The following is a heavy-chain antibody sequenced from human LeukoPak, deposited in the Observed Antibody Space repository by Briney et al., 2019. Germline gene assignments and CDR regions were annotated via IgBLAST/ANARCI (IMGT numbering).Heavy chain of an antibody. CDR3: ARVYCTNGVCYYSDY. J-gene: IGHJ4*02. CDR1: GYTFTSYY. V-gene: IGHV1-46*01. CDR2: INPSGGST. Sequence: GTSVKVSCMASGYTFTSYYMHWVRQAPGQGLEWMGIINPSGGSTSYAQKFQGRVTMTWDMSTSTFYMELSSLRSEDRAVYYCARVYCTNGVCYYSDYWGQGTLVTVSS. D-gene: IGHD2-8*01.